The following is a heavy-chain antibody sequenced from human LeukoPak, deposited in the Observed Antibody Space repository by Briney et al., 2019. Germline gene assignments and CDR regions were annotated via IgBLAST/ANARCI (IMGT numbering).Heavy chain of an antibody. J-gene: IGHJ3*02. CDR1: GASVSSSY. V-gene: IGHV4-59*08. CDR2: IYFTGDA. CDR3: ARTSSHQAFDI. D-gene: IGHD6-13*01. Sequence: SETLSLTCSVSGASVSSSYWSWIRQPPGKGLEWIGYIYFTGDANYNPSLKRRVTTSMDTSKNQVSLKMTSVTAADTAVYYCARTSSHQAFDIWGQGTEVTVSS.